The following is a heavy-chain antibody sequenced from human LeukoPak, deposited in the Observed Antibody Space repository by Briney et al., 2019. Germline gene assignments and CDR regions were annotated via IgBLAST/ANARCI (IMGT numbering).Heavy chain of an antibody. CDR1: GFTFSNYA. CDR3: TRPAGDYARGGFDI. CDR2: IWYDGNSK. J-gene: IGHJ3*02. D-gene: IGHD4-17*01. V-gene: IGHV3-33*08. Sequence: GGSLRLSCSASGFTFSNYAMHWVRQAPGKGLEWVAVIWYDGNSKCYADSVKGRFTISRDNSRSTLYLQMNSLRADDSAMYYCTRPAGDYARGGFDIWGQGTLVTVSS.